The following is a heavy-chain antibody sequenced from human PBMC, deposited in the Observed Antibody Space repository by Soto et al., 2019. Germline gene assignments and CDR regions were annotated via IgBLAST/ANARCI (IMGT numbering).Heavy chain of an antibody. CDR2: ISGSGGST. J-gene: IGHJ4*02. D-gene: IGHD5-18*01. Sequence: LRLSCAASGFTFSSYAMSWVRQAPGKGLEWVSAISGSGGSTYYADSVKGRFTISRDNSKNTLYLQMNSLRAEDTAVYYCAKDGYVGYYFDYWGQGTLVTVSS. V-gene: IGHV3-23*01. CDR1: GFTFSSYA. CDR3: AKDGYVGYYFDY.